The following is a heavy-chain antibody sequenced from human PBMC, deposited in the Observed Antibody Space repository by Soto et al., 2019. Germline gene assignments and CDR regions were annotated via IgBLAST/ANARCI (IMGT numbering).Heavy chain of an antibody. D-gene: IGHD3-22*01. CDR2: IYYSGST. Sequence: SETLSLTCTVSGGSISDYYWNWIRQPPGKGLEWIGFIYYSGSTNYNPSLQSRVTISVDTSKNQLSLKLSSVIAADTAVYYCARGRSYSDSGGHNPFDYWGQGTLVTVSS. J-gene: IGHJ4*02. V-gene: IGHV4-59*01. CDR3: ARGRSYSDSGGHNPFDY. CDR1: GGSISDYY.